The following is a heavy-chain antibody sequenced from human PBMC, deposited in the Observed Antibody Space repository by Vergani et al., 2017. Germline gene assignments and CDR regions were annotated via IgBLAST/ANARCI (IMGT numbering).Heavy chain of an antibody. V-gene: IGHV3-23*01. Sequence: EVQLLESGGGLVQPGGSLRLSCAASGFTFSSYAMSWVRQAPGKGLEWVSAISGSGGNTYYGDSVKGRFTISRDNAKNTLYLQMNSLRAEDTAVYYCAREYGDYGDVNWFDPWGQGTLVTVSS. CDR2: ISGSGGNT. CDR3: AREYGDYGDVNWFDP. CDR1: GFTFSSYA. J-gene: IGHJ5*02. D-gene: IGHD4-17*01.